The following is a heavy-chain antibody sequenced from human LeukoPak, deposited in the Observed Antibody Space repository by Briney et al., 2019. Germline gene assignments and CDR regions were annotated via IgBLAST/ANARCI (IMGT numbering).Heavy chain of an antibody. V-gene: IGHV3-48*04. CDR3: AGGAYDFWSGYFGAFDY. D-gene: IGHD3-3*01. CDR2: ISSSGSTI. CDR1: GFTFSSYS. J-gene: IGHJ4*02. Sequence: GGSLRLSCAASGFTFSSYSTKWVRQAPGKGLEWVSYISSSGSTIYYADSVKGRFTISRDNAKNSLYLQMNSLRAEDTAVYYCAGGAYDFWSGYFGAFDYWGQGTLVTVSS.